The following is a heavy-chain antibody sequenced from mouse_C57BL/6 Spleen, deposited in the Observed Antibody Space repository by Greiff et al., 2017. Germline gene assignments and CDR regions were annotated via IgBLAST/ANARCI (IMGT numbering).Heavy chain of an antibody. V-gene: IGHV1-53*01. CDR1: GYTFPSSW. Sequence: QVQLQQPGTELVKPGASVKLSCQASGYTFPSSWMHWVKQRPGHGLEWIGHINPSNGGTNYNEQFKSTATPTVDKSSSTAYMQLSSLTSEYSAVYDCAPLGLRRDAWFAYWGQGTLVTVAA. J-gene: IGHJ3*01. D-gene: IGHD2-2*01. CDR3: APLGLRRDAWFAY. CDR2: INPSNGGT.